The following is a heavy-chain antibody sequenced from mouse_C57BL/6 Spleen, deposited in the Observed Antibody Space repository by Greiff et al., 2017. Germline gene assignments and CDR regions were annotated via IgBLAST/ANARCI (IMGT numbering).Heavy chain of an antibody. CDR2: INPNNGGT. D-gene: IGHD2-5*01. CDR1: GYTFTDYY. J-gene: IGHJ3*01. Sequence: VQLQQSGPELVKPGASVKISCKASGYTFTDYYMNWVKQSHGKSLEWIGDINPNNGGTSYNQKFKGKATLTVDKSSSTAYMELRSLTSEDSAVYYCARGVYSNYPAWFAYWGQGTLVTVSA. V-gene: IGHV1-26*01. CDR3: ARGVYSNYPAWFAY.